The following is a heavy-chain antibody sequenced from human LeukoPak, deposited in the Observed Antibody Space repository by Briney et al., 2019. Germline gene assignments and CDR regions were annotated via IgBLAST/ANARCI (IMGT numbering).Heavy chain of an antibody. Sequence: PGGSLRLSCAASGFTFTNYWMHWVRQAPGKGLMWVSRVNSDGGGTIYADSVKGRFIVSRDNTKNSVYLQMSSLRADDTGVYYCARGGLDHAYDIWGQGTMVTVSS. D-gene: IGHD6-19*01. CDR1: GFTFTNYW. V-gene: IGHV3-74*01. CDR2: VNSDGGGT. CDR3: ARGGLDHAYDI. J-gene: IGHJ3*02.